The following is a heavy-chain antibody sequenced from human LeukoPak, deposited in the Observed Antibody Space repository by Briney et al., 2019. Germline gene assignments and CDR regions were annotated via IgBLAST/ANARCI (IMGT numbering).Heavy chain of an antibody. CDR3: ARGGSWDAFHI. D-gene: IGHD2-15*01. J-gene: IGHJ3*02. CDR1: GFTFSDHY. V-gene: IGHV3-72*01. Sequence: PGGSLRLSCAVSGFTFSDHYVDWVRQAPGKGLEWVGRTRNKVNSYTTEYAASVKGRFTISRDDSKNSLYLQMNSLKTEDTAVYYCARGGSWDAFHIWGQGTMVTVSS. CDR2: TRNKVNSYTT.